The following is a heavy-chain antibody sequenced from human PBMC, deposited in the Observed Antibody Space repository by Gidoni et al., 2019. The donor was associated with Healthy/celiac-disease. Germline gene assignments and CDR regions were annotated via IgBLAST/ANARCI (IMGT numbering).Heavy chain of an antibody. V-gene: IGHV4-34*01. CDR1: GGSFSGYY. J-gene: IGHJ4*02. CDR2: INHSGST. Sequence: QVQLQQWGAGLLKPSETLSLTCAVYGGSFSGYYWSWIRQPPGKGLEWIGEINHSGSTNYNPSLKSRVTISVDTSKNQFSLKLSSVTAADTAVYYCARGYNWNDWGQGTLVTVSS. CDR3: ARGYNWND. D-gene: IGHD1-20*01.